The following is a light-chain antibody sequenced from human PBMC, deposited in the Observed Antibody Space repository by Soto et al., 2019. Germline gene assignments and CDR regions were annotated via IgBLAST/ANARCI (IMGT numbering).Light chain of an antibody. J-gene: IGKJ4*01. Sequence: EIVMTQSPATLSVSPGERATLSCRASQSVSSNLAWYHQKPGQAPRLLIYGASTRATGIPARFSGSGSGTESTLTISSLQSEDFAVYYCQQYNNWPPLTFGGGTKVDIK. V-gene: IGKV3-15*01. CDR3: QQYNNWPPLT. CDR1: QSVSSN. CDR2: GAS.